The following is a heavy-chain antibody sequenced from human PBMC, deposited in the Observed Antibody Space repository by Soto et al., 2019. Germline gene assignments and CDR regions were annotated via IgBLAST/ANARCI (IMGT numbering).Heavy chain of an antibody. D-gene: IGHD3-3*01. J-gene: IGHJ5*02. CDR1: GGSISSSSYY. CDR3: ARPLNYDFWSGYYNGWFDP. Sequence: PSETLSLTCTVSGGSISSSSYYWGWIRQPPGKGLEWIGSIYYSGGTYYNPSLKSRVTISVDTSKNQFSLKLSSVTAADTAVYYCARPLNYDFWSGYYNGWFDPWGQGTLVTV. CDR2: IYYSGGT. V-gene: IGHV4-39*01.